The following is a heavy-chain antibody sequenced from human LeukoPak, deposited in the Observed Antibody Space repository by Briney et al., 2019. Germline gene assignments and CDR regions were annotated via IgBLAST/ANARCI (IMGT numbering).Heavy chain of an antibody. Sequence: GGSLRLSCAASGFTFTSYSMSWVRQAPGKGLEWVSAIGGSGINTYYADSVKGRFTISRDNSKNTLYLQMNSLRAEDTAVYYCAKDRPTWPVDYWGQGTLVTVSS. CDR3: AKDRPTWPVDY. CDR2: IGGSGINT. V-gene: IGHV3-23*01. CDR1: GFTFTSYS. J-gene: IGHJ4*02. D-gene: IGHD5-12*01.